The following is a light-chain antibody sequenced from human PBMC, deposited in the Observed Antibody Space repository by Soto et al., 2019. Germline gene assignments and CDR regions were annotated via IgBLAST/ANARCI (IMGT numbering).Light chain of an antibody. CDR3: QQHTNWLT. J-gene: IGKJ3*01. CDR1: QNVSTY. V-gene: IGKV3-11*01. Sequence: EIVLTQSPATLSLSPGERATLSCRASQNVSTYLAWYQQKPGQAPRLLIYDASNRATGIPARFSGSGSGTDFTLTISSLEPEDFAVYYCQQHTNWLTFGPGTKVDIK. CDR2: DAS.